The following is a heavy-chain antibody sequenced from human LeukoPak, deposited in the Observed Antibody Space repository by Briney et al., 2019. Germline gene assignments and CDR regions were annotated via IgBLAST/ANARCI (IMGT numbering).Heavy chain of an antibody. CDR3: ARAYCSSTSCSYYYGMDV. CDR2: IIPILGIA. J-gene: IGHJ6*02. Sequence: SVKVSFKASGGTFISYAISWVRQAPGQGLEWMGRIIPILGIANYAQKFQGRVTITADKSTSTAYMELSSLRSEDTAVYYCARAYCSSTSCSYYYGMDVWGQGTTVTVSS. CDR1: GGTFISYA. V-gene: IGHV1-69*04. D-gene: IGHD2-2*01.